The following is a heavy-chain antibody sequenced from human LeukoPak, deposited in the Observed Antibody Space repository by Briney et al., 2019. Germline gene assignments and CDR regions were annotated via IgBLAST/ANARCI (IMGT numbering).Heavy chain of an antibody. V-gene: IGHV4-59*08. CDR3: ARQNWNYFQHPEEFDY. CDR2: ISYSGST. CDR1: GGSISSYY. J-gene: IGHJ4*02. D-gene: IGHD3-10*01. Sequence: SETLSLTCTVSGGSISSYYWSWIRQPPGKGQEWIGYISYSGSTKYNPSLKSRVTISIDTSKKQFSLKLSSVTAADTAVYYCARQNWNYFQHPEEFDYWGQGTLVTVSS.